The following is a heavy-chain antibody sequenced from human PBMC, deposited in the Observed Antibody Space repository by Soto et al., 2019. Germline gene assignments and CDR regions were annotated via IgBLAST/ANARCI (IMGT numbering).Heavy chain of an antibody. CDR3: AKNGHPPYYYYGMDV. J-gene: IGHJ6*02. CDR1: GYSFSTYG. V-gene: IGHV1-18*01. Sequence: QGQLVQSGAEVKQPGASVKVSCKASGYSFSTYGISWVRQAPGQGLEWMGWISGYNGDTNYAQKFQGRVTMTIDTSTTTAYLELRRLTYDDTALYFCAKNGHPPYYYYGMDVWGQGTTVTVSS. D-gene: IGHD2-8*01. CDR2: ISGYNGDT.